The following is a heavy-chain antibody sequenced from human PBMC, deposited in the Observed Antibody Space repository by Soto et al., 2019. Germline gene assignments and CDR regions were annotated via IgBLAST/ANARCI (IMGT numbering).Heavy chain of an antibody. D-gene: IGHD2-2*01. CDR3: AREGYCSSTSCYSFDY. CDR2: ISSNGGST. Sequence: GGSLRLSCAASGFTFSSYAMHWVRQAPGKGLEYVSAISSNGGSTYYANSVKGRFTISRDNSENTLYLQMGSLRAEDMAVYYCAREGYCSSTSCYSFDYWGQGTLVTVSS. J-gene: IGHJ4*02. V-gene: IGHV3-64*01. CDR1: GFTFSSYA.